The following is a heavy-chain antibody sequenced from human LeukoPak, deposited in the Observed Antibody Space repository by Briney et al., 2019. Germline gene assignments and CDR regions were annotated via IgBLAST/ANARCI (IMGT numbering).Heavy chain of an antibody. V-gene: IGHV3-30*02. J-gene: IGHJ4*02. CDR2: IRYDGSNE. Sequence: GGSLRLSCAASGFIFTNYGMHWVRQAPGKGLEWVSFIRYDGSNEYYADSVKGRFTISRDSSKNTLYLQMNSLRTEDTAVYYCAKDADTGWSYFNNWGQGTLVTVSS. CDR3: AKDADTGWSYFNN. CDR1: GFIFTNYG. D-gene: IGHD6-19*01.